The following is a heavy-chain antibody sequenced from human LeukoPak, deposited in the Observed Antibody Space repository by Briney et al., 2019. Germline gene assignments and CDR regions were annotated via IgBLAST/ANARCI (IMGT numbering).Heavy chain of an antibody. Sequence: QSGGSLRLSCAASGFTFSRYWMSWVRQAPGKGLEWVANIKQDGSEKYYVDSVKGRFTISRDNAKNSLYLQVNGLRADDTAVYYCARDKGSDEGSKFDYWGQGTLVTVSS. CDR2: IKQDGSEK. CDR1: GFTFSRYW. J-gene: IGHJ4*02. CDR3: ARDKGSDEGSKFDY. V-gene: IGHV3-7*03.